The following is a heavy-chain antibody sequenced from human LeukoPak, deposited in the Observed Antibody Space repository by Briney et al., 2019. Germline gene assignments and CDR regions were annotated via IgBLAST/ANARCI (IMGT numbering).Heavy chain of an antibody. CDR1: GFTFSSYA. Sequence: GGSLTLSCAASGFTFSSYAMSWVRQAPGRGLEWVSVISGNGVSILHADSVKGRFTISRDNSKNTLYLQMNSLRDEDTAVYYCAKGQFSFDSSGYYRWGQGTLVTVSS. CDR2: ISGNGVSI. V-gene: IGHV3-23*01. CDR3: AKGQFSFDSSGYYR. J-gene: IGHJ4*02. D-gene: IGHD3-22*01.